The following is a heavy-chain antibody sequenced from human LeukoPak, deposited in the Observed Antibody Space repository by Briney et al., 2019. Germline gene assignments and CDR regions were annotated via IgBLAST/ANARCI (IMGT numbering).Heavy chain of an antibody. D-gene: IGHD3-22*01. CDR2: IVVGSGNT. V-gene: IGHV1-58*01. CDR1: GFTFTSSA. J-gene: IGHJ6*02. CDR3: AAESEDSSGYYYYYGMDV. Sequence: SVKVTCKASGFTFTSSAVQWVRQARGQRLEWIGWIVVGSGNTNYAQKFQERVTITRDMSTSTAYMELSSLRSEDTAVYYCAAESEDSSGYYYYYGMDVWGQGTTVTVSS.